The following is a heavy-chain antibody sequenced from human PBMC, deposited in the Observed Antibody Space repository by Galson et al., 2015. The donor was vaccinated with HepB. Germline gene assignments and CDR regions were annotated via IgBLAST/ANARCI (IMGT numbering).Heavy chain of an antibody. V-gene: IGHV3-23*01. D-gene: IGHD5-18*01. Sequence: SLRLSCAASGFTFSSYAMRWVRQAPGKGLEWVSSISGRGGNTYYTDSVKGRFTISRDNSKKMVYLQMNSLRAEDKALYYCGKDPVRASYRPYGMDVWGQGTTFTVSS. J-gene: IGHJ6*02. CDR1: GFTFSSYA. CDR2: ISGRGGNT. CDR3: GKDPVRASYRPYGMDV.